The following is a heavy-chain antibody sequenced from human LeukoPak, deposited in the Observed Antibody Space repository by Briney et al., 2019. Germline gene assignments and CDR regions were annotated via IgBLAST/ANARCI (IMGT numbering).Heavy chain of an antibody. CDR1: GFTFSSYA. V-gene: IGHV3-53*04. CDR3: ARGFTRYYFDY. J-gene: IGHJ4*02. Sequence: GGSLRLSCAASGFTFSSYAMHWVRQAPGKGLEWVSVMYDGGSTYYADSVKGRFTISRHNSKNTLYLQMNSLRAEDTAVYYCARGFTRYYFDYWGQGTLVTVSS. CDR2: MYDGGST.